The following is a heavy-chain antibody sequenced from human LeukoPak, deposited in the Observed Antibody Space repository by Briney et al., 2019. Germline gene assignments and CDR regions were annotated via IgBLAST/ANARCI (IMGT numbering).Heavy chain of an antibody. Sequence: GGSLRLSCAASGFTFSNYWMHWVRQAPGKGLVWVSRINSDGSSTNYADSVKGRFAISRDNAKNTLYLQMNSLRAEDTAVYYCATNSFWSGYYWGQGTLVTVSS. CDR3: ATNSFWSGYY. CDR2: INSDGSST. J-gene: IGHJ4*02. CDR1: GFTFSNYW. D-gene: IGHD3-3*01. V-gene: IGHV3-74*01.